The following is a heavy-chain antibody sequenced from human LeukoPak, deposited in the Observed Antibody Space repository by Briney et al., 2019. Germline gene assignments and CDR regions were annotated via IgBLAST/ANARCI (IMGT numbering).Heavy chain of an antibody. Sequence: GRSLRLSCAASGFTFSSYGMHWVRQAPGKGLVWVSRISRDGTTTTYADSVKGRFTISRDNAKNTLYLEMNSLRAEDTAVYFCARDGVGASHDYWGQGTLVTVSS. CDR1: GFTFSSYG. CDR2: ISRDGTTT. D-gene: IGHD1-26*01. J-gene: IGHJ4*02. CDR3: ARDGVGASHDY. V-gene: IGHV3-74*01.